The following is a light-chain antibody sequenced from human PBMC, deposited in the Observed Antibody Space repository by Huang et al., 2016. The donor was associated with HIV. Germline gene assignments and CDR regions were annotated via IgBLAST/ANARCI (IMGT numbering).Light chain of an antibody. J-gene: IGKJ2*01. V-gene: IGKV1-39*01. CDR2: GAS. Sequence: DIQMTQFPTSLSASVGDRVTITCRAGQTIDKYLNWYQHKSGGAPKLLIYGASNLQSGVPSRFSGRGSWTRFSLTINSLQPEDSATYYCQQSYRTPRTFGPGTKLEI. CDR1: QTIDKY. CDR3: QQSYRTPRT.